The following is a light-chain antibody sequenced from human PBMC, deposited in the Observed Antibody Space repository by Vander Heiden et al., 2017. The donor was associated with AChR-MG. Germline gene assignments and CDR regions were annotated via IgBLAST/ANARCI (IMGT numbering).Light chain of an antibody. CDR1: QDISSA. CDR3: QQTSSYPLT. CDR2: DAS. J-gene: IGKJ4*01. V-gene: IGKV1-13*02. Sequence: AIQMTQSPSSLSASVGDRVTITCRASQDISSALIWYQQKPGKVPKVLIYDASSLVSGVPSRFSGSGSGTEFTLTISSLQAEDFATYHCQQTSSYPLTFGGGTKVEIK.